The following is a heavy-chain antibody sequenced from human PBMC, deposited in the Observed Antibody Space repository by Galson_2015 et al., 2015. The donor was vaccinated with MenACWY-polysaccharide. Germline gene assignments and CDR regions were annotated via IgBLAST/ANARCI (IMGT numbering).Heavy chain of an antibody. Sequence: SLRLSCAASGFTFSSYAMHWVRQAPGKGLEWVAVISYDGSNKYYADSVKGRFTIPRDNSKNTLYLQMNSLRAEDTAVYYCARDITGADDYWGQGTLVTVSS. V-gene: IGHV3-30-3*01. CDR3: ARDITGADDY. CDR2: ISYDGSNK. CDR1: GFTFSSYA. J-gene: IGHJ4*02. D-gene: IGHD1-20*01.